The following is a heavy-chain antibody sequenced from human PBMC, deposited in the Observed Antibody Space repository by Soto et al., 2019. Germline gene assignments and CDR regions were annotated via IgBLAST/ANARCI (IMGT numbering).Heavy chain of an antibody. CDR3: AKARVRIVGANSFDY. D-gene: IGHD1-26*01. Sequence: PGGSLRLSCVGSGFTFSNYGMHWVRQPPGKGLEWVALISYDGDKRYYADSVRGRLIISRDNSKDTLYLQMNSLGPDDTAVYFCAKARVRIVGANSFDYWGQGTPVTVSS. CDR1: GFTFSNYG. V-gene: IGHV3-30*18. J-gene: IGHJ4*02. CDR2: ISYDGDKR.